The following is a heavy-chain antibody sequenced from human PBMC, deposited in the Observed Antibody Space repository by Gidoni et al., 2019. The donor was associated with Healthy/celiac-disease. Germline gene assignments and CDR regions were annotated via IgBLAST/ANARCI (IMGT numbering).Heavy chain of an antibody. D-gene: IGHD6-6*01. CDR1: GFPFSSYW. CDR2: IKQDGSEK. J-gene: IGHJ4*02. V-gene: IGHV3-7*01. Sequence: EVQLVESGGGLVQPGGSLRLSCAASGFPFSSYWMRWVRQAPGKGLEWVANIKQDGSEKYYVDSVKGRFTISRDNAKNSLYLQMNSLRAEDTAVYYCARDSLAAHTSSYWGQGTLVTVSS. CDR3: ARDSLAAHTSSY.